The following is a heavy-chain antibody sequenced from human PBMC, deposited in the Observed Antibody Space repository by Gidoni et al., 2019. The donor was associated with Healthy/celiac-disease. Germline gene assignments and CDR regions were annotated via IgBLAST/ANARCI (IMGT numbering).Heavy chain of an antibody. V-gene: IGHV3-66*01. CDR2: IYSGGST. J-gene: IGHJ6*02. CDR1: GFPVSSNY. Sequence: EVQLVESGGGLVQPGGSLRLSCAASGFPVSSNYMSWVRQAPGKGLEWVSVIYSGGSTYYADSVKGRFTISRDNSKNTLYLQMNSLRAEDTAVYYCASLVGANYYGMGVWGQGTTVTVSS. CDR3: ASLVGANYYGMGV. D-gene: IGHD1-26*01.